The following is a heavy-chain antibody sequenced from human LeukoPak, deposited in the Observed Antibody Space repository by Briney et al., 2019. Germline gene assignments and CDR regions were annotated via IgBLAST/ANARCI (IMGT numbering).Heavy chain of an antibody. Sequence: PGGSLRLSCAASGFTFSSYAMSWVREAPGKGLEWVLAISGSGGGTYYADSVKGRFTISRDNSKNTLYLQMNSLRAEDTAVYYCAKAPITIFGVVEYWGQGTLVTVSS. D-gene: IGHD3-3*01. CDR3: AKAPITIFGVVEY. CDR1: GFTFSSYA. CDR2: ISGSGGGT. V-gene: IGHV3-23*01. J-gene: IGHJ4*02.